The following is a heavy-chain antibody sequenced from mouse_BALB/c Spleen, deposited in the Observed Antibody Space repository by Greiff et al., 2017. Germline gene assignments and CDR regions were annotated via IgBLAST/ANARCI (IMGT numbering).Heavy chain of an antibody. CDR3: ARGGVVGGDYAMDD. V-gene: IGHV5-6-5*01. CDR2: ISSGGST. D-gene: IGHD1-1*01. Sequence: EVKVVESGGGLVKPGGSLKLSCAASGFTFSSYAMSWVRQTPEKRLAWVASISSGGSTYYPDSVKGRFTISRDNARNILYLQMSSLRSEDTAMYYCARGGVVGGDYAMDDWGQGTSVTVSS. CDR1: GFTFSSYA. J-gene: IGHJ4*01.